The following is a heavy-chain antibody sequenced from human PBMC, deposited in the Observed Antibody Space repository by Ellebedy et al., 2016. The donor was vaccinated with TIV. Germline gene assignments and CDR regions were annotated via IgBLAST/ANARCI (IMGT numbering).Heavy chain of an antibody. Sequence: SETLSLTCTVSGGSISSSSYYWSWIRQPPGKGLEWIGEINHSGSTNYNPSLKSRVTISVDTSKNQFSLKLSSVTAADTAVYYCARGNRIAAHGDWGQGTLVTVSS. D-gene: IGHD6-6*01. V-gene: IGHV4-39*07. J-gene: IGHJ4*02. CDR3: ARGNRIAAHGD. CDR2: INHSGST. CDR1: GGSISSSSYY.